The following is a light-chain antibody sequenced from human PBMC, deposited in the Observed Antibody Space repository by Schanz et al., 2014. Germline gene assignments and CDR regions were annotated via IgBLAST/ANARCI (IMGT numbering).Light chain of an antibody. J-gene: IGLJ2*01. V-gene: IGLV2-14*02. Sequence: QSALTQPASVSGSPGQSITISCTGTSSDVGSYNLVSWYQQHPGKAPKVMIYEGSKRPSGVSNRFSGSKSGNTASLTVSGLQNDDEADYYCSSYAGGYTLVFGGGTKVTVL. CDR2: EGS. CDR3: SSYAGGYTLV. CDR1: SSDVGSYNL.